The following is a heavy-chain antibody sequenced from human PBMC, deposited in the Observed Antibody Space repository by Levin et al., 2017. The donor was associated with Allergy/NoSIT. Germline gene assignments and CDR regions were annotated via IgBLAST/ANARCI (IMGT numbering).Heavy chain of an antibody. Sequence: PGGSLRLSCAASGFTFSSYAMSWVRQAPGKGLEGVSAISGSGGSTYYADSVKGRFTISRGNSKNTLYLQMNSLRAEDTAVYYCAKDPHEYSGYDLRYGPPDYWGQGTLVTVSS. CDR2: ISGSGGST. D-gene: IGHD5-12*01. J-gene: IGHJ4*02. CDR1: GFTFSSYA. CDR3: AKDPHEYSGYDLRYGPPDY. V-gene: IGHV3-23*01.